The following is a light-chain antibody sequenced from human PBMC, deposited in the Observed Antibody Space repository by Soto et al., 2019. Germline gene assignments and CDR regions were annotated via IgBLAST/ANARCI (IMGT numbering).Light chain of an antibody. V-gene: IGKV3-15*01. CDR2: GAS. CDR1: QSVSSN. J-gene: IGKJ1*01. Sequence: IVLTQSPGTLSFSPGARVTLSCRASQSVSSNLAWYQQKPGQAPRLLIYGASTRATGIPARFSGSGSGTELTITISSLQSEDVEVYDGQQYNNWPPTFGQGTKVDIK. CDR3: QQYNNWPPT.